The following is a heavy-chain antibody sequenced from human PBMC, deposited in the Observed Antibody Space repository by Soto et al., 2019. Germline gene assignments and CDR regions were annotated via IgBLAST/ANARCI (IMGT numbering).Heavy chain of an antibody. CDR2: ISGSGGST. J-gene: IGHJ4*01. Sequence: EVQLLESGGGLVQPGGSLRLSCAASGFTFSSYAMSWVRQAPGKGLEWVSAISGSGGSTSYADSVKGRFTSSRDNSMNTLYLQMNSLSAADKSVYYCAKVDYDILTGSLPTNLAYLGHGTLVTVSA. D-gene: IGHD3-9*01. CDR1: GFTFSSYA. V-gene: IGHV3-23*01. CDR3: AKVDYDILTGSLPTNLAY.